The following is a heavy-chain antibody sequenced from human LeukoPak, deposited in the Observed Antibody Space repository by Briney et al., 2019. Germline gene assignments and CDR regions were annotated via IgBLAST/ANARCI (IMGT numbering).Heavy chain of an antibody. V-gene: IGHV4-4*07. D-gene: IGHD2-2*01. CDR1: GGSISSYY. CDR3: ARGGYCSSTGCLDDAFDI. CDR2: IYTSGST. Sequence: SETLSLTCTVSGGSISSYYWSWIRQPAGKGLEWIGRIYTSGSTNYNPSLKSRVTMSVDTSKNQFSLKLSSVTAADTAVYYCARGGYCSSTGCLDDAFDIWGQGTMVTVSS. J-gene: IGHJ3*02.